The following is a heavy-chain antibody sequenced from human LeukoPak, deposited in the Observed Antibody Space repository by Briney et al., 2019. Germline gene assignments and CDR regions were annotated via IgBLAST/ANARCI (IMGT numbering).Heavy chain of an antibody. CDR2: TNSRGTST. J-gene: IGHJ4*01. Sequence: GGSLRLPCATSGFPFTDFSMSWVRQAPGKGLEWISTTNSRGTSTYYAESVKGRFTISRDNSKNTLYLQMSSLRVEDTPVYYCAKQSYARSLGEGGPGTLVSVSS. CDR3: AKQSYARSLGE. V-gene: IGHV3-23*01. CDR1: GFPFTDFS. D-gene: IGHD2-8*01.